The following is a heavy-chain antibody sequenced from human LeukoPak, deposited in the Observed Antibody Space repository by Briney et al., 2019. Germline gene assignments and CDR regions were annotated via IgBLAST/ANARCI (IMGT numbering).Heavy chain of an antibody. CDR1: GFTFSSYE. D-gene: IGHD3-22*01. CDR2: ISSSGSTI. Sequence: PGGSLRLSCAASGFTFSSYEMNWVRQAPGKGLEWVSYISSSGSTIYYADSVKGRFTISRDNAKNSLYLQMNSLRAEDTALYYCAADYYDSSGYVKTWGQGTLVTVSS. V-gene: IGHV3-48*03. J-gene: IGHJ5*02. CDR3: AADYYDSSGYVKT.